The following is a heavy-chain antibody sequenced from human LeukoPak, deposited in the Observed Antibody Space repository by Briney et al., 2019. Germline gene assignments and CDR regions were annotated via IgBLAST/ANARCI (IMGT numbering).Heavy chain of an antibody. V-gene: IGHV4-34*01. CDR2: INHSGST. CDR3: ARRRRDDSWYFDY. CDR1: GGSFSGYY. J-gene: IGHJ4*02. Sequence: SETLSLTCAVYGGSFSGYYWSWIRQPPGKGLEWIGEINHSGSTNYNPSLKSRVTISVDTSKNQFSLKLSSVTAADTAVYYCARRRRDDSWYFDYWGQGTLVTVSS. D-gene: IGHD1-1*01.